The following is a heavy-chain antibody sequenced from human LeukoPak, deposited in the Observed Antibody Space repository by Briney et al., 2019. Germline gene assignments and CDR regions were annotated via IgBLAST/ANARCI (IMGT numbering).Heavy chain of an antibody. CDR1: GFTFSSYW. CDR2: INSDGSST. Sequence: GGSLRLSCAASGFTFSSYWMHWVRQAPGKGLVWVSRINSDGSSTSYADSVKGRFTIPRDNAKNSLYLQMNSLRAEDTAVYYCARNGYNDYYFDYWGQGTLVTVSS. J-gene: IGHJ4*02. D-gene: IGHD5-24*01. V-gene: IGHV3-74*01. CDR3: ARNGYNDYYFDY.